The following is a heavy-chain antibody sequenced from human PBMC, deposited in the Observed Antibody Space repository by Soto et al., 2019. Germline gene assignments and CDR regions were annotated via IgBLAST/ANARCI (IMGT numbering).Heavy chain of an antibody. V-gene: IGHV4-4*07. Sequence: LSLTCTVSGGSISSDYWSWIRQPAGKGLEWIGRIYISENTHYNPSLRSRVSMSLDTSKNQLSLNLSSVTAADTAVYYCARGVGRSSWTSFDPWGHGTLVTVSS. CDR2: IYISENT. J-gene: IGHJ5*02. CDR1: GGSISSDY. CDR3: ARGVGRSSWTSFDP. D-gene: IGHD6-13*01.